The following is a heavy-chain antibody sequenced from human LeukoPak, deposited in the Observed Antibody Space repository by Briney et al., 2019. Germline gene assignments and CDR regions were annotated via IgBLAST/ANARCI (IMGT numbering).Heavy chain of an antibody. V-gene: IGHV1-2*02. D-gene: IGHD2-21*02. CDR2: INPNSGGT. Sequence: ASVKVSCKASGYMFTGYYMHWVRQAPGQGLEWMGWINPNSGGTNYAQKFQGRVTMTRDTSISTAYMELSSLRSDDTAVYYCGRGYCSGDCFTLFDYWGQGTLVTVSS. CDR1: GYMFTGYY. J-gene: IGHJ4*02. CDR3: GRGYCSGDCFTLFDY.